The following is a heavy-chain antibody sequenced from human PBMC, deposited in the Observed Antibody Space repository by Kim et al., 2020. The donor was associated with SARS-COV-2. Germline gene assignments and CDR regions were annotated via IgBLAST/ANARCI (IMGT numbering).Heavy chain of an antibody. V-gene: IGHV3-30*18. Sequence: GGSLRLSCAASGFTFSSYGMHWVRQAPGKGLEWVAVISYDGSNKYYADSVKGRFTISRDNSKNTLYLQMNSLRAEDTAVYYCAKDRAIAARPNYYYYGMDVWGQGTTVTVSS. J-gene: IGHJ6*02. D-gene: IGHD6-6*01. CDR3: AKDRAIAARPNYYYYGMDV. CDR2: ISYDGSNK. CDR1: GFTFSSYG.